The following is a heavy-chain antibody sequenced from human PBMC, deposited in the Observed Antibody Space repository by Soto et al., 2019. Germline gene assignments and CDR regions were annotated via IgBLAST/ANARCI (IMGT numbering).Heavy chain of an antibody. CDR2: MNPNSGNT. J-gene: IGHJ5*02. V-gene: IGHV1-8*01. D-gene: IGHD3-3*01. CDR1: GYTFTSYD. Sequence: ASVKVSCKASGYTFTSYDINWVRQATGQGLEWMGWMNPNSGNTGYAQKFQGGVTMTGNTHISTANMELNSLRSEDTAVYYCARQDRDTIFGVVIITEGNWFDPWGQGTLVTVSS. CDR3: ARQDRDTIFGVVIITEGNWFDP.